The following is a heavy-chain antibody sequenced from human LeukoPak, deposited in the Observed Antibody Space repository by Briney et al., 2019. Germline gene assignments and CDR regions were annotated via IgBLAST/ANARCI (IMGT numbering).Heavy chain of an antibody. J-gene: IGHJ3*02. CDR2: IYYTGIT. D-gene: IGHD3-3*01. Sequence: PSETLSLTCTISSGSISNYYWSWIRQPPGKGLEWIGYIYYTGITKYNPSLKSRVTISVDTSKNQFSLKLSSVTAADTAVYYCARVTRGAFDIWGQGTMVTVSS. V-gene: IGHV4-59*01. CDR3: ARVTRGAFDI. CDR1: SGSISNYY.